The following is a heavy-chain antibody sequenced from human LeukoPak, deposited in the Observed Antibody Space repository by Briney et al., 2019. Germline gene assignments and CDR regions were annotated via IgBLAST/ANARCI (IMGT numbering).Heavy chain of an antibody. CDR1: GFTFSSYA. J-gene: IGHJ4*02. D-gene: IGHD6-19*01. Sequence: GGSLRLSCAASGFTFSSYAMHWVRQAPGKGLEWVAVISYDGSNKYYADSVKGRFTISRDNSKNTLYLQMNSLRAEDTAVYYCARDYINRSHCSRWGGYFDYWGQGTLVTVSS. CDR3: ARDYINRSHCSRWGGYFDY. CDR2: ISYDGSNK. V-gene: IGHV3-30-3*01.